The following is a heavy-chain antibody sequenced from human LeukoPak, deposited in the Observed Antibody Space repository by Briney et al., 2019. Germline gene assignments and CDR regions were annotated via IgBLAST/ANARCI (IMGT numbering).Heavy chain of an antibody. CDR2: IIPILGIA. CDR3: ARGDNWNSYYYYYMDV. Sequence: ASVKVSCKASGGTFSSYAISWVRQAPGQGLEWMGRIIPILGIANYAQKFQGRVTITADKSTSTAYMELSSLRSEDTAVYYCARGDNWNSYYYYYMDVWGKGTTVTVFS. J-gene: IGHJ6*03. D-gene: IGHD1-7*01. CDR1: GGTFSSYA. V-gene: IGHV1-69*04.